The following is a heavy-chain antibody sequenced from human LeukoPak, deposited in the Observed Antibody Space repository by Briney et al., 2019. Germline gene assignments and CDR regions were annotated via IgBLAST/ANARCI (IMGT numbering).Heavy chain of an antibody. CDR1: GDSINNYF. CDR2: IYYSGST. Sequence: SETLSLTCTVSGDSINNYFWSWIRQPPGKGLEWIGYIYYSGSTYYNPSLKSRVTISVDTSKNQFSLKLSSVTAADTAVYYCARVNSSRGFSNFDYWGQGTLVTVSS. J-gene: IGHJ4*02. V-gene: IGHV4-30-4*01. CDR3: ARVNSSRGFSNFDY. D-gene: IGHD1/OR15-1a*01.